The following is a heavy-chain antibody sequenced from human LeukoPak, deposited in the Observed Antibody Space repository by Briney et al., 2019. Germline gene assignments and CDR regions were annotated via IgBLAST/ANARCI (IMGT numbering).Heavy chain of an antibody. V-gene: IGHV5-51*01. CDR2: IYPGDSDN. D-gene: IGHD3-10*01. Sequence: GGALKISSKGSGSPFTNYWISWVRPMPGKGMGCMGIIYPGDSDNRYSPSFQGQVTISADKSISTAYLQWSSLRASDTALYYCARSSYYGDILPFDYWGQGTLVTVSS. CDR1: GSPFTNYW. CDR3: ARSSYYGDILPFDY. J-gene: IGHJ4*02.